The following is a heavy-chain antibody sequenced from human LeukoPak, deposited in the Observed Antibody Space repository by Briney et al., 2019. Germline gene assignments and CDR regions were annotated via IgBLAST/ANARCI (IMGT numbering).Heavy chain of an antibody. Sequence: ASVKVSCRASGYTFIGYFMHWVRQAPGQGLGWMVWINPNSGDTNYAQKFKGRVTMTRDTSISAAYMELSSLRFDDTAVYYCSRAADVVLVPPSDDWGQGTLVTVSS. J-gene: IGHJ4*02. CDR2: INPNSGDT. CDR1: GYTFIGYF. CDR3: SRAADVVLVPPSDD. D-gene: IGHD2-8*02. V-gene: IGHV1-2*02.